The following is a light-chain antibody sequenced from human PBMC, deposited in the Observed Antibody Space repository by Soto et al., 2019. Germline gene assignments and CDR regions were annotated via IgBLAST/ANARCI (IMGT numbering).Light chain of an antibody. J-gene: IGKJ5*01. Sequence: DIQMTQSPSSLSPSIGDRVTITCRASQRINIYLNWYRQKPGKAPELLIYSASNLQSGVPSRFSGSGSGTDFTLTISGLQPEDFATYYCQQSFSTPTFGQGTRLEIK. CDR1: QRINIY. CDR2: SAS. CDR3: QQSFSTPT. V-gene: IGKV1-39*01.